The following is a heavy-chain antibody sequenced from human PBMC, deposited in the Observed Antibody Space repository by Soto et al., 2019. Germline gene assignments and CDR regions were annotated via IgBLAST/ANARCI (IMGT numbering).Heavy chain of an antibody. CDR3: AKDHPQLLYCSGGSCSSGLFHY. J-gene: IGHJ4*02. D-gene: IGHD2-15*01. CDR2: ISYDGSNK. CDR1: VFTFSSYR. V-gene: IGHV3-30*18. Sequence: GGSLTISGAPSVFTFSSYRMYSVRQAPGKGLEWVAVISYDGSNKYYADSVKGRFTISRDNSKNTLYLQMNSLRAEDTAVYYCAKDHPQLLYCSGGSCSSGLFHYWGQGTLVTVSS.